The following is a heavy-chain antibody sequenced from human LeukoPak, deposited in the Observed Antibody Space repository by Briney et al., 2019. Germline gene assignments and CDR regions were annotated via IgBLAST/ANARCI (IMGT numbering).Heavy chain of an antibody. J-gene: IGHJ4*02. CDR1: TFTFNNYG. Sequence: GGSLRLSRAASTFTFNNYGMHWVRQAPGKGLEWVAFIRYDGSTKYYADSVKGRFTISRDNSKNTLYLQMNSLRAEDTAVYYCARVTGKRYYYDSSGYFDYWGQGTLVTVSS. D-gene: IGHD3-22*01. CDR2: IRYDGSTK. CDR3: ARVTGKRYYYDSSGYFDY. V-gene: IGHV3-30*02.